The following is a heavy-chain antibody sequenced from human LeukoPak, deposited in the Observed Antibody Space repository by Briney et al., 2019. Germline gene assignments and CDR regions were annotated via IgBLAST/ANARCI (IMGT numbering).Heavy chain of an antibody. CDR1: GFTFSSYG. V-gene: IGHV3-23*01. J-gene: IGHJ4*02. Sequence: GGSLRLSCAASGFTFSSYGMHWVRQAPGKGLEWVSAISGSGGSTYYADSVKGRFTISRDNSKNTLYLQMNSLRAEDTAVYYCAKDRPITIFGVVPFDYWGQGTLVTVSS. CDR2: ISGSGGST. D-gene: IGHD3-3*01. CDR3: AKDRPITIFGVVPFDY.